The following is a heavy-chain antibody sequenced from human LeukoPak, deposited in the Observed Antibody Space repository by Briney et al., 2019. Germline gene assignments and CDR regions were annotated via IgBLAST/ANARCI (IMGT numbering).Heavy chain of an antibody. D-gene: IGHD4-23*01. J-gene: IGHJ1*01. V-gene: IGHV4-34*01. CDR1: GGSLSGYY. Sequence: PSQTLSLTCAVYGGSLSGYYWTWIRQRPGKGLEWIGEINHGGSTNYNPSLKSRVTISIDTSKNQFSLKLSSVTAADTAFYYCARYLDYGGNSRVFQHWGQGTLVTVSS. CDR2: INHGGST. CDR3: ARYLDYGGNSRVFQH.